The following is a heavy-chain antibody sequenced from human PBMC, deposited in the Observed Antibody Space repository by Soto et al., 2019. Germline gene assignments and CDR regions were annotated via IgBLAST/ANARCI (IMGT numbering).Heavy chain of an antibody. V-gene: IGHV1-69*02. CDR3: ASVTDTTTSYHY. CDR1: GGTFSSYT. J-gene: IGHJ4*02. D-gene: IGHD1-26*01. Sequence: QVQLVQSGAEVKKPGSSVKVSCKASGGTFSSYTISWVRQAPGQGLEWMGRIIAILGIANYAQKFQDRVTITADKSTSTAYMELSSLRSEDTDMYYCASVTDTTTSYHYWGQGTLVTVSS. CDR2: IIAILGIA.